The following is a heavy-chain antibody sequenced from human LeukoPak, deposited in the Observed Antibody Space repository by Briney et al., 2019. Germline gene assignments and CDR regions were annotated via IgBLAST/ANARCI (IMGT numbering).Heavy chain of an antibody. CDR2: LYTSGST. V-gene: IGHV4-4*07. J-gene: IGHJ3*02. CDR1: GGSINNDF. Sequence: SETLSLTCTVSGGSINNDFLTWVRQPAGKALEWIGRLYTSGSTTYNPSLKSRATMSLDTSVTQFPLKLKSVTAADTAVYYCAGGGSPHIWGQGTMVTVSS. CDR3: AGGGSPHI. D-gene: IGHD1-26*01.